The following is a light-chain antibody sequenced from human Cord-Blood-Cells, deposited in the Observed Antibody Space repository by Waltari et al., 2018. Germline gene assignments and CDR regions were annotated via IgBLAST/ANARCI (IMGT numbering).Light chain of an antibody. J-gene: IGLJ3*02. Sequence: QSALTQPASVSGSPGQSITISCTGTSSDVGGYNYVSWYQPHPGKSPKLMIYDVSKRPSGVSHRFSGSNSGNTASLTISGLQAEDEADYYCSSYTSSSTLVFGGGTKLTVL. V-gene: IGLV2-14*01. CDR2: DVS. CDR1: SSDVGGYNY. CDR3: SSYTSSSTLV.